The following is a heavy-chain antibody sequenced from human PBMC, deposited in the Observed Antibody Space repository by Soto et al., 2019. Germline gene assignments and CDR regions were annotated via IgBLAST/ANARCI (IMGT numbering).Heavy chain of an antibody. CDR3: ARSFWEDFGVIRDCTNCSEF. CDR2: INPHGGST. Sequence: LEWLGVINPHGGSTKYAQKFQGRVTMSRDTSRSTVYMEMSSLRSDDTAIYYCARSFWEDFGVIRDCTNCSEFWGKGTLVT. J-gene: IGHJ1*01. D-gene: IGHD3-3*02. V-gene: IGHV1-46*01.